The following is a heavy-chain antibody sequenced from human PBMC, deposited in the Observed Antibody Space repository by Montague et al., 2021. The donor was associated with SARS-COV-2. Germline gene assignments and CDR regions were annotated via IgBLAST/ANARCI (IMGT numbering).Heavy chain of an antibody. D-gene: IGHD3-10*01. CDR1: GFSLSTSGMC. V-gene: IGHV2-70*01. Sequence: PALVKPTQTLTLICTFSGFSLSTSGMCVSWIRQPPGKALEWLAXXXWXXXKYXSTSLKTRLTISKDTSKNQVVLTMTNMDPVDTATYYCARGVRGVTDFDYWGQGTLVTVSS. CDR3: ARGVRGVTDFDY. J-gene: IGHJ4*02. CDR2: XXWXXXK.